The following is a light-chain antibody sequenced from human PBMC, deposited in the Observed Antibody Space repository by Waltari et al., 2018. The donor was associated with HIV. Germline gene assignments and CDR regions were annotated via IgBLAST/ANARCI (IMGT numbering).Light chain of an antibody. V-gene: IGLV6-57*02. Sequence: NFMLTQPHSVSASPGKTVTISCTGSSGRVASNYVQWYQQRPDSAPTTVIYKDDQRPSGVPDRFSGSINSSSNSACLTISGLKTEDEADYYCQSFHGITAVFGGGTKLTVL. CDR2: KDD. CDR1: SGRVASNY. CDR3: QSFHGITAV. J-gene: IGLJ3*02.